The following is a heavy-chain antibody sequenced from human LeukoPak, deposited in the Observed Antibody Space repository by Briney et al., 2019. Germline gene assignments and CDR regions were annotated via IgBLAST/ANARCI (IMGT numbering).Heavy chain of an antibody. Sequence: GSLRLSCAASGFTFSSYAMSWVRQAPGKGLEWVSVISGSGGNTYNADSVKGRFTISRDNSKNTLYLQMNSLRVEDTAVYYCARGGWLGKPQRVDYWGQGTLVTVSS. CDR2: ISGSGGNT. V-gene: IGHV3-23*01. D-gene: IGHD6-19*01. CDR1: GFTFSSYA. J-gene: IGHJ4*02. CDR3: ARGGWLGKPQRVDY.